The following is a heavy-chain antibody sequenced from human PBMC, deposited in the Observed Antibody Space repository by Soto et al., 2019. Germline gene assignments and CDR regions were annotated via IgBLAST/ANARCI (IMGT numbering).Heavy chain of an antibody. CDR3: ARSSLTYFEF. V-gene: IGHV3-11*01. CDR2: ISGSGSTT. CDR1: GFTFSDCY. Sequence: DLEESGGGLVKPGGSLRLSCTASGFTFSDCYMSWIRQAPGKGLEWLAYISGSGSTTYYTDSVKGRFAISRDNARTSLYLQINSLRVEDSAVYYCARSSLTYFEFWGQGTLVTVSS. J-gene: IGHJ4*02.